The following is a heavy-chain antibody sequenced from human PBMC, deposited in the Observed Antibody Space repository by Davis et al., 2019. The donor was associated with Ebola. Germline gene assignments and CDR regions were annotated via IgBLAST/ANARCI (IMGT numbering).Heavy chain of an antibody. J-gene: IGHJ6*02. V-gene: IGHV3-74*01. CDR1: GFTFSSYW. CDR2: IKTDGSST. Sequence: GESLKISCAASGFTFSSYWMHWVRQGPGKGLMWVSRIKTDGSSTNYADSVKGRFTISRDNSKNTLYLQMNSLRAEDTAVYYCAKGVDYSYYYYGMDVWGQGTTVTVSS. CDR3: AKGVDYSYYYYGMDV. D-gene: IGHD4-11*01.